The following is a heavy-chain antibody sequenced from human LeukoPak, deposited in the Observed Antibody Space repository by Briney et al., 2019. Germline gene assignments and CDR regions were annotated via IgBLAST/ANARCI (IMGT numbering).Heavy chain of an antibody. CDR2: INHSGST. Sequence: SETLSLTCTVSGGSISSGDYYWSWIRQPPGKGLEWIGEINHSGSTNYNPSLKSRVTISVDTSKNQFSLKLSSVTAADTAVYYCARVYGGNSEQFDYWGQGTLVTVSS. CDR3: ARVYGGNSEQFDY. J-gene: IGHJ4*02. V-gene: IGHV4-39*07. D-gene: IGHD4-23*01. CDR1: GGSISSGDYY.